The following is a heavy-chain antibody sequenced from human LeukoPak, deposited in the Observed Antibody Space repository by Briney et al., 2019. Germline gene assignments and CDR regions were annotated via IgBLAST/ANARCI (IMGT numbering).Heavy chain of an antibody. Sequence: GGSLRLSCVASGITFSDYWMSWVRQAPGKGLEWVGRIKSKGDGETIDYNTPVKGRFSISRDDSKNTLYLQTNSLKDEDTAMYYCTVRSSIWSQGTLVTVSS. V-gene: IGHV3-15*01. D-gene: IGHD3-3*02. J-gene: IGHJ4*02. CDR1: GITFSDYW. CDR2: IKSKGDGETI. CDR3: TVRSSI.